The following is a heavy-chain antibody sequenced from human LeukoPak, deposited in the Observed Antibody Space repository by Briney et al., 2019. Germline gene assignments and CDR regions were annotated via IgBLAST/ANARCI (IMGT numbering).Heavy chain of an antibody. Sequence: EGSLRLSCEASGFTFSSYSMNWVRQAPGKGLEWISYISRSSSTVHYADSVKGRFTISRDNAKNSLHLQLNSLRAEDTAMYYCARQNDFWRGYYDYWGQGILVSVSS. J-gene: IGHJ4*02. CDR2: ISRSSSTV. D-gene: IGHD3-3*01. V-gene: IGHV3-48*01. CDR3: ARQNDFWRGYYDY. CDR1: GFTFSSYS.